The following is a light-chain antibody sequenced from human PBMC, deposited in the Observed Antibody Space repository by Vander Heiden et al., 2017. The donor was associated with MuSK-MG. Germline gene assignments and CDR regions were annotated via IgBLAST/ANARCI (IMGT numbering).Light chain of an antibody. CDR1: DLGHTN. CDR2: RTT. V-gene: IGLV3-9*01. J-gene: IGLJ2*01. Sequence: DLTQPPPVAMALVHTATIPCSGTDLGHTNVRWYLQRPGQAPVLVIFRTTRPPSGISELFSGSTSGTTATLTIARAQAGDDAYYHCQVSNSGVVVFGGGTKLTVL. CDR3: QVSNSGVVV.